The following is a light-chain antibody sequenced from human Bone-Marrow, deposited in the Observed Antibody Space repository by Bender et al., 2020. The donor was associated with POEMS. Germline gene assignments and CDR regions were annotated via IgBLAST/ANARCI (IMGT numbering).Light chain of an antibody. J-gene: IGLJ3*02. CDR1: STDVGGYTY. CDR2: EIN. V-gene: IGLV2-14*03. CDR3: CSYAGPTTWV. Sequence: QSALTQPASVSGSPGQSITISCTGTSTDVGGYTYVSWYQQHPGKAPKLMIYEINTRASGVSDRFSGSKSDNTASLTISGLQAEDEADYFCCSYAGPTTWVFGGGTKLTVL.